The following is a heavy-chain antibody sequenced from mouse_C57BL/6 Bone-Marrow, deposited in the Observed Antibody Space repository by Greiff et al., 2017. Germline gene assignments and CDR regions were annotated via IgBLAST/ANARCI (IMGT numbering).Heavy chain of an antibody. CDR1: GYAFSSSW. CDR2: IYPGDGDT. Sequence: QVQLQQSGPELVKPGASVKISCKASGYAFSSSWMNWVKQRPGKGLEWIGRIYPGDGDTNYNGKFKGKATLTADKSSSTAYMQHSSLTSEDSAVYFCARLTMITTCGYAMDYWGQGTSVTVSS. D-gene: IGHD2-4*01. J-gene: IGHJ4*01. CDR3: ARLTMITTCGYAMDY. V-gene: IGHV1-82*01.